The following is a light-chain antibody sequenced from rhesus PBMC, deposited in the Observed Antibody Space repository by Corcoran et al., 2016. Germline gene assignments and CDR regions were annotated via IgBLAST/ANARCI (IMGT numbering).Light chain of an antibody. CDR2: EVS. Sequence: QAALTQPRSVSGSPGQSVTISCTGTSSDIGGYNYVSWYQQHPGTAPKLMIYEVSKRPSGVSDRFSGSKSGNTASLTISGLQAKDAADYYCSSYAGSNTDVFGSGTKLTVL. CDR3: SSYAGSNTDV. CDR1: SSDIGGYNY. V-gene: IGLV2-32*02. J-gene: IGLJ6*01.